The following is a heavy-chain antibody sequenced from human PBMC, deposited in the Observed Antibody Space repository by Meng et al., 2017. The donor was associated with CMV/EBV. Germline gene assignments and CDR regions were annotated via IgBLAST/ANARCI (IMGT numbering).Heavy chain of an antibody. Sequence: QIPLNEAGPTLVKPTQTLTLTCTFSGFSLSTSGVGVGWIRQPPGKALEWLALIYWDDDKRYSPSLKSRLTITKDTSKNQVVLTMTNMDPVDTATYYCAHLDTAKLHFDYWGQGTLVTVSS. J-gene: IGHJ4*02. V-gene: IGHV2-5*02. D-gene: IGHD5-18*01. CDR3: AHLDTAKLHFDY. CDR1: GFSLSTSGVG. CDR2: IYWDDDK.